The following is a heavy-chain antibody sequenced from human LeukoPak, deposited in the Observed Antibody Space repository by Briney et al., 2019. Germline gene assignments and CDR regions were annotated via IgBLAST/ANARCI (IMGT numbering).Heavy chain of an antibody. CDR3: ARRIVVVPAAMGGDFDY. V-gene: IGHV5-51*01. CDR2: IYPGDSDT. Sequence: NPGESLKISCKGSGYSFTSYWIGWVRQMPGKGLEWMGIIYPGDSDTRYSPSFQGQVTISADKSISTAYLQWSSLKASDTAMYYRARRIVVVPAAMGGDFDYWGQGTLVTVSS. J-gene: IGHJ4*02. D-gene: IGHD2-2*01. CDR1: GYSFTSYW.